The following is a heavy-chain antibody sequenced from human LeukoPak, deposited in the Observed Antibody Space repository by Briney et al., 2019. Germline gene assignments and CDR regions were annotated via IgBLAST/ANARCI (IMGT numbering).Heavy chain of an antibody. V-gene: IGHV3-74*01. CDR1: GFTFDDYS. Sequence: PGGSLRLSCASSGFTFDDYSMFWVRQAPGKGLVWVSRINSDGSTTNYADSVKGRFTISRDNAKNTLYLQMNSLRAEDTAVYYCARRIAVAGALDYWGQGTLVTVSS. CDR2: INSDGSTT. CDR3: ARRIAVAGALDY. J-gene: IGHJ4*02. D-gene: IGHD6-19*01.